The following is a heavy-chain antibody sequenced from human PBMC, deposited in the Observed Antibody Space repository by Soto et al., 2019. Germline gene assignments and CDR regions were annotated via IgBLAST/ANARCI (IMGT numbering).Heavy chain of an antibody. CDR3: ATSDILTGYYVGSPWFDP. V-gene: IGHV1-2*04. CDR2: INPNSGGT. J-gene: IGHJ5*02. D-gene: IGHD3-9*01. CDR1: GYTFTGYY. Sequence: ASVKVSCKASGYTFTGYYMHWVRQAPGQGLEWMGWINPNSGGTNYAQKFQGWVTMTRDTSVSTAYMGLSRLRSDDTAVYYCATSDILTGYYVGSPWFDPWGQGTLVTVSS.